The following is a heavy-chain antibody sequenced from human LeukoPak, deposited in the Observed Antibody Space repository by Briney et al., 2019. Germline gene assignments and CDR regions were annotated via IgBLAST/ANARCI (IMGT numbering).Heavy chain of an antibody. CDR1: GFTLSSYS. CDR2: ISSSSSYI. Sequence: GGSLRLSCAASGFTLSSYSMNWVRQAPGKGLGWVSSISSSSSYIYYADSVKGRFTISRDNAKNSLYLQMNSLRAEDTAVYYCARGSCSSTSCYNGYYYYYMDVWGKGTTVTVSS. CDR3: ARGSCSSTSCYNGYYYYYMDV. J-gene: IGHJ6*03. V-gene: IGHV3-21*01. D-gene: IGHD2-2*02.